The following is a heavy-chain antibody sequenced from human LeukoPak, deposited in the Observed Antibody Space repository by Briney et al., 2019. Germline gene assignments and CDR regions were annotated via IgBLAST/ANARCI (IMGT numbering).Heavy chain of an antibody. D-gene: IGHD1-14*01. CDR2: IKQDGSAK. J-gene: IGHJ4*02. Sequence: PGGSLRLSCAASGFPFSSHAMSWVRQPPGKGLEWVANIKQDGSAKYYVDSVKGRLTMSRDNAKNSLYLQMNSLRAEDTAVYYCARDWAMAHPTVGPFDYWGQGTLVTVSS. CDR1: GFPFSSHA. V-gene: IGHV3-7*01. CDR3: ARDWAMAHPTVGPFDY.